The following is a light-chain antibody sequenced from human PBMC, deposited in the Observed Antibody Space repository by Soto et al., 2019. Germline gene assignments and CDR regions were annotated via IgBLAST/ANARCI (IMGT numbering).Light chain of an antibody. CDR3: ATWDDSLSGVV. J-gene: IGLJ2*01. CDR1: GSGFRGRNS. Sequence: QSVLTQPPSASGSPGQSVSISCSEVGSGFRGRNSVSWYQQHPGKAPRLIIYEVSKRPSGIPDRFSGSKSGNTASLTVYGLQAEDEADYYCATWDDSLSGVVFGGGTKLTVL. CDR2: EVS. V-gene: IGLV2-8*01.